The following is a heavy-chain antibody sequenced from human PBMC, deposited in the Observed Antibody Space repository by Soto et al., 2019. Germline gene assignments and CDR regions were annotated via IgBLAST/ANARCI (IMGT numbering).Heavy chain of an antibody. Sequence: QVQLVQSGAEVKKPGASVKVSCKASGYTFTSYEINWVRQATGQGLEWMGWMNPNSGNTGSAQKFQSRVTMTRNTSISTAYMELSRLRSEDTAVYYCARGQSGYSSGWSPNDYWGQGTLVTVSS. CDR1: GYTFTSYE. CDR2: MNPNSGNT. V-gene: IGHV1-8*01. CDR3: ARGQSGYSSGWSPNDY. J-gene: IGHJ4*02. D-gene: IGHD6-19*01.